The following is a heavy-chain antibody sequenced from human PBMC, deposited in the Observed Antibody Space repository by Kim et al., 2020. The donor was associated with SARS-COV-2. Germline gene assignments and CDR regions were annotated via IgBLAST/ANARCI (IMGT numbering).Heavy chain of an antibody. CDR3: AGEPSPYFYF. Sequence: GGSLRLSCVVSGFTVSNTYMSWVRQAPGKGLEWVSIIYGGGSTSYADSVKGRFTISRDDSKNTAYLLLNSLRAEDTAVYFCAGEPSPYFYFCGQGTLVTV. J-gene: IGHJ4*02. CDR1: GFTVSNTY. V-gene: IGHV3-66*01. CDR2: IYGGGST.